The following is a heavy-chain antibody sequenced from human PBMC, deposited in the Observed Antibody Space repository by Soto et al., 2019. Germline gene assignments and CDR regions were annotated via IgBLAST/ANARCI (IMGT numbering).Heavy chain of an antibody. CDR3: ARHVNLPLAGTGFDA. Sequence: SETLSLTCAVYGGSFSGYYWSWIRQPPGKGLEWIGEINHSGSTNYNPSLKSRVTISVDTSKNQFSLKLSSVTATDTAVYYCARHVNLPLAGTGFDAWDRRTLDTVSS. CDR2: INHSGST. D-gene: IGHD6-19*01. V-gene: IGHV4-34*01. J-gene: IGHJ5*02. CDR1: GGSFSGYY.